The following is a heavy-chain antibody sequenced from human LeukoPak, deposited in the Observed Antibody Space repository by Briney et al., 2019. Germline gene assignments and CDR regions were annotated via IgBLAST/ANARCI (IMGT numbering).Heavy chain of an antibody. CDR2: ISTSSSYI. Sequence: GGSLRLSCAASGFTFNKYTMNWVRQAPGKGLEWVSSISTSSSYIYYADSVKGRFTISRDNAQNSLTLRMNTLRADDTAVYYCAKDGGTHFDHWGQGTLVTVSS. CDR1: GFTFNKYT. V-gene: IGHV3-21*01. CDR3: AKDGGTHFDH. D-gene: IGHD1-26*01. J-gene: IGHJ4*02.